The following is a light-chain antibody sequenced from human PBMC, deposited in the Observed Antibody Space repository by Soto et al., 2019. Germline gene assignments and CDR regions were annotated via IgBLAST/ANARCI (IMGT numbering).Light chain of an antibody. CDR2: DAS. V-gene: IGKV1-5*01. CDR3: QQYNNYPRT. J-gene: IGKJ1*01. Sequence: DMQMTQSPSTVSASIGDDVSIXXRDSESIRTWLAWYQHKPGKAPKFXIYDASSLESGVPSRFSGSGAGTEFTLTISNLQPDDFATYFCQQYNNYPRTFGQGTKVDI. CDR1: ESIRTW.